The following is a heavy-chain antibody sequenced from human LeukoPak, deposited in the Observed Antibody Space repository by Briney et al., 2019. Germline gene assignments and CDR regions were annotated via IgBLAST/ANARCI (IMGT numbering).Heavy chain of an antibody. J-gene: IGHJ5*02. CDR1: GYAFIGYY. D-gene: IGHD7-27*01. V-gene: IGHV1-2*02. Sequence: GASVKVSCKASGYAFIGYYIYWLRQAPGQGAEWMGWVNPNSGGTRYAQKFQGRVTMTSDTSITTVNMELTNLKSDDTAVYYCARDRVGLGMNWFDPSGQRTFVTVSS. CDR3: ARDRVGLGMNWFDP. CDR2: VNPNSGGT.